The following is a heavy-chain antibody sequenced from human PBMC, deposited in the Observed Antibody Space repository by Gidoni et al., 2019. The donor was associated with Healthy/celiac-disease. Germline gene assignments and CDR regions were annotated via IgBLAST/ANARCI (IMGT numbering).Heavy chain of an antibody. CDR3: ARIAPSGYSYGLDY. V-gene: IGHV2-26*01. J-gene: IGHJ4*02. D-gene: IGHD5-18*01. Sequence: QVPFTESGTLRVKPTETLTLTCTVSGFSLSNARMGVSWTRQPPGKALEWLAHIFSNDEKSYSTSLKSRLTISKDTSKSQVVLTMTNMDPVDTATYYCARIAPSGYSYGLDYWGQGTLVTVSS. CDR1: GFSLSNARMG. CDR2: IFSNDEK.